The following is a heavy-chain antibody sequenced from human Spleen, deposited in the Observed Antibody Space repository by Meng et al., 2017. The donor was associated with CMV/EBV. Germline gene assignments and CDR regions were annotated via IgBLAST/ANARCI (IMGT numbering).Heavy chain of an antibody. J-gene: IGHJ3*02. V-gene: IGHV3-7*01. Sequence: GESLKISCAASGFTYRDYWMSWVRQAPGKGLEWVANINEDGSEKHYVDSVKGRFTTSRDNAKNTLYLQMSSLRVEDTAVYFCARETWYGGGHAFDIWGQGTRVTVSS. CDR2: INEDGSEK. CDR1: GFTYRDYW. CDR3: ARETWYGGGHAFDI. D-gene: IGHD4-23*01.